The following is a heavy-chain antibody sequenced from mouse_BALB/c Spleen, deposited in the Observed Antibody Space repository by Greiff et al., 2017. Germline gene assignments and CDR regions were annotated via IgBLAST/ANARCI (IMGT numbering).Heavy chain of an antibody. J-gene: IGHJ4*01. Sequence: VQLQQSGPELVKPGASVKIPCKASGYTFTDYNMDWVKQSHGKSLEWIGDINPNNGGTNYNQKFKGKATLTVDKSSSTAYMELRRLTSEDTAVYYCARFITTAMGAMDYWGQGTSVTVSS. V-gene: IGHV1-18*01. CDR1: GYTFTDYN. CDR3: ARFITTAMGAMDY. CDR2: INPNNGGT. D-gene: IGHD1-2*01.